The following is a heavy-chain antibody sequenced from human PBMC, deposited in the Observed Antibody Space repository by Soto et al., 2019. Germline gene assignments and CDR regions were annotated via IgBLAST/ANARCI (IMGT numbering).Heavy chain of an antibody. D-gene: IGHD1-26*01. V-gene: IGHV1-18*01. CDR1: GYTFTTSG. CDR3: ARQGSWTYYYYGLDV. CDR2: ISTYNGDT. J-gene: IGHJ6*02. Sequence: QVQLVQSGPEVRKPGASVKVSCEASGYTFTTSGISWVRQVPGQGLEWMGWISTYNGDTNSAQNFQGRVLMTADTPPGTVYMELIILKSDDTAVYYCARQGSWTYYYYGLDVWGQGTTVTVSS.